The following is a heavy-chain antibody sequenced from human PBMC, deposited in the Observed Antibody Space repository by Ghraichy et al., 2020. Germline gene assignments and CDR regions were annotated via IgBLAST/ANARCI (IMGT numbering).Heavy chain of an antibody. V-gene: IGHV3-48*02. Sequence: GGSLRLSCVGSGFTFSSYSMNWVRQSPGKGLEWVSYITSSSRTIFYADSVKGRFTISRDNAQDSLYLQMNSLRDEDSAVYYCARASRVVRFYYYDGMDVWGQGTTVTGSS. CDR3: ARASRVVRFYYYDGMDV. CDR2: ITSSSRTI. CDR1: GFTFSSYS. D-gene: IGHD4-23*01. J-gene: IGHJ6*02.